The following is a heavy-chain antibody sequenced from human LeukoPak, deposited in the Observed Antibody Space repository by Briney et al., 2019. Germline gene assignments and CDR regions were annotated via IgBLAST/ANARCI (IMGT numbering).Heavy chain of an antibody. Sequence: GGSLRLSCAASGFTFSSYAMSWVRQAPGKGLEWVAFISSDESDKYYADSVKGRFTISRDNSKNTLYLQMNSLRAEDTAVYYCARDISGWYSGGYFRMDVWGQGTTVTVSS. CDR2: ISSDESDK. CDR1: GFTFSSYA. V-gene: IGHV3-30-3*01. CDR3: ARDISGWYSGGYFRMDV. D-gene: IGHD6-19*01. J-gene: IGHJ6*02.